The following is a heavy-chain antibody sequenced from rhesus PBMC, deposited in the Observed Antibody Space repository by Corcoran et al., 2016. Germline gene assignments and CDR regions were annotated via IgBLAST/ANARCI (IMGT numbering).Heavy chain of an antibody. CDR3: VRHPEHANFEYRFPV. CDR2: IGGSTGDT. D-gene: IGHD4-35*01. J-gene: IGHJ5-1*01. Sequence: QVQLQASGPGLVKPSETLSLTCSVSGYSISSGYGWCWIRPPAWKGLEWIGYIGGSTGDTNNNPSLTSRVTISKDTSKNQFSLKLSSVVAADTAVYYCVRHPEHANFEYRFPVWGAGVLVTVSS. CDR1: GYSISSGYG. V-gene: IGHV4-127*01.